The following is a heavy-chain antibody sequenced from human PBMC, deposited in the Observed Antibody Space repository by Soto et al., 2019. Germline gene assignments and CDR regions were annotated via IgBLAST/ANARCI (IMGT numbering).Heavy chain of an antibody. D-gene: IGHD6-6*01. CDR2: IDPSDSYT. CDR1: GYSFTNYW. CDR3: ARWYSRSWDYFAY. J-gene: IGHJ4*02. Sequence: PGESLKISCKGSGYSFTNYWITWVRQMPGKGLEWMGRIDPSDSYTNYSPSFQGHVTISADKSISTAYLQWSSLKASDTAMYYCARWYSRSWDYFAYWGQGTLVTVSS. V-gene: IGHV5-10-1*01.